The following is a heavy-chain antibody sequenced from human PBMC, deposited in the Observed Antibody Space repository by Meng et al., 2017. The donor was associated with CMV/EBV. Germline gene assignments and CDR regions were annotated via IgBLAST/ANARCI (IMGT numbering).Heavy chain of an antibody. J-gene: IGHJ6*02. Sequence: GGSLRLSCAASGFTFSSYTMNWVRQAPGKGLEWVSSISGSGRHRYYADSVKGRLTISRDNAKNSLYLQMNSLRAEDTAVYYCARDSPGRYCSGGSCYYYYYGMDVWGQGTTVTVSS. CDR1: GFTFSSYT. CDR2: ISGSGRHR. CDR3: ARDSPGRYCSGGSCYYYYYGMDV. V-gene: IGHV3-21*01. D-gene: IGHD2-15*01.